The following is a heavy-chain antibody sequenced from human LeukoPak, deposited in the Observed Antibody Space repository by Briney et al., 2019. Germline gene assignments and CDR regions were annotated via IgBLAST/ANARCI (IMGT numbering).Heavy chain of an antibody. CDR3: AKGWANYYDSSGYYPKSEHYFDY. D-gene: IGHD3-22*01. CDR1: GFTFSSYA. V-gene: IGHV3-23*01. Sequence: GGSLRLSCAASGFTFSSYAMSWVRQAPGKGLEWVSAISGSGGSTDYADSVKGRFTISRDNSKNTLYLQMNSLRAEDTAVYYCAKGWANYYDSSGYYPKSEHYFDYWGQGTLVTVSS. J-gene: IGHJ4*02. CDR2: ISGSGGST.